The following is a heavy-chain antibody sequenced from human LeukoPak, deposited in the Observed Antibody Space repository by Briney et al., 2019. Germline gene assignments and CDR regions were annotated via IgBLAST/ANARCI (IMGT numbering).Heavy chain of an antibody. CDR1: GFTVSSNY. Sequence: GGSLRLSCAASGFTVSSNYMSWVRQAAGKGLEWVSVIYSGGTIYYADSVKGRLTISRDNSKNMVYLQMDSLRAEDTALYYCARDYANGFDLWGQGTVVTVSS. J-gene: IGHJ4*03. D-gene: IGHD2-2*03. CDR2: IYSGGTI. CDR3: ARDYANGFDL. V-gene: IGHV3-53*01.